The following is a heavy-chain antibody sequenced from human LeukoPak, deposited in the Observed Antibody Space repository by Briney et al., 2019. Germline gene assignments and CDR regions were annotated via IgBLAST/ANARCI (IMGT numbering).Heavy chain of an antibody. V-gene: IGHV4-34*01. CDR2: INHSGST. CDR3: ARGGTKIVDTAMVLSFGPAETDY. D-gene: IGHD5-18*01. Sequence: PSETLSLTCAVYGGSFSGYYWSWIRQPPGKGLEWIGEINHSGSTNYNPSLKSRVTISVDTSKNQFSLKLSSVTAADTAVYYCARGGTKIVDTAMVLSFGPAETDYWGQGTLVTVSS. CDR1: GGSFSGYY. J-gene: IGHJ4*02.